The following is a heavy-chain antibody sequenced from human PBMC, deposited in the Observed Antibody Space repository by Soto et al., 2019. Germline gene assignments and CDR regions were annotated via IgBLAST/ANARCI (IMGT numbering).Heavy chain of an antibody. CDR2: INPDSGAT. Sequence: HEHLVQSGAEVKRPGASLKVSCKASGYSFTGYYIHWVRQAPGQGLEWMGWINPDSGATNYAQNFQGRVTLTSDTSISTASMDLTSLTSDDTAVYYWARGDYGTGGYPFPYFDYRGQGTLVIVSS. J-gene: IGHJ4*02. V-gene: IGHV1-2*02. CDR1: GYSFTGYY. CDR3: ARGDYGTGGYPFPYFDY. D-gene: IGHD2-8*02.